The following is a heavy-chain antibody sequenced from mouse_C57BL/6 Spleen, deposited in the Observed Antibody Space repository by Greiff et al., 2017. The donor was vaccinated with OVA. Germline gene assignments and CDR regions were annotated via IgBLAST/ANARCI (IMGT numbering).Heavy chain of an antibody. V-gene: IGHV14-3*01. CDR1: GFNIKNTY. Sequence: VQLQQSVAELVRPGASVKLSCTASGFNIKNTYMHWVKQRPEQGLEWIGRIDPANGNTKYAPKFQGKATITADTSSNTVYLQLSSLTSEDTAIYYCADYYGSRKNYFDYWGQGTTLTVSS. CDR2: IDPANGNT. J-gene: IGHJ2*01. D-gene: IGHD1-1*01. CDR3: ADYYGSRKNYFDY.